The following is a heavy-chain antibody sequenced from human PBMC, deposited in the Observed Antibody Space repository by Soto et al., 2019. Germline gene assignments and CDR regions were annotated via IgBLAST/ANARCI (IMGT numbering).Heavy chain of an antibody. Sequence: GASVKVSCKVSGYTLTELSMHWVRQAPGKGLEWMGGFDPEDGETIYAQKFQGRVTMTEGTSTDTAYMELSSLRSEDTAVYYCATGLSSIWYDDYWGQGTLVTVSS. J-gene: IGHJ4*02. CDR2: FDPEDGET. CDR1: GYTLTELS. V-gene: IGHV1-24*01. D-gene: IGHD6-13*01. CDR3: ATGLSSIWYDDY.